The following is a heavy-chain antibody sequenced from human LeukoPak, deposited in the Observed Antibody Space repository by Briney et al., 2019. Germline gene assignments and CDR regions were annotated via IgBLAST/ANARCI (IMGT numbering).Heavy chain of an antibody. Sequence: SGGSLRLSCAASRFTFSSYGMHWVRQAPGKGLEWVAVIWYDGSNKYYADSVKGRFSISRDNSKNTLYLQMNSLRAEDTAMYYCARDYDSRGYSPAAGGQGTLVTVSS. CDR2: IWYDGSNK. CDR3: ARDYDSRGYSPAA. J-gene: IGHJ1*01. V-gene: IGHV3-33*01. D-gene: IGHD3-22*01. CDR1: RFTFSSYG.